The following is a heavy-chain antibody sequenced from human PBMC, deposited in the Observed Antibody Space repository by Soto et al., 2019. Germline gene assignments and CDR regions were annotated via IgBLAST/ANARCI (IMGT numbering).Heavy chain of an antibody. CDR2: IIPILGIA. V-gene: IGHV1-69*04. CDR3: AKATCSSYNWFDP. CDR1: GGTISRYA. J-gene: IGHJ5*02. D-gene: IGHD6-19*01. Sequence: SVKVSCMTCGGTISRYAISLERPTPGQGLEWMGRIIPILGIANCAQKFQGRVTISGDKSTSTAYMELSSLKSEDTAVDYCAKATCSSYNWFDPWGQGTVFTVSS.